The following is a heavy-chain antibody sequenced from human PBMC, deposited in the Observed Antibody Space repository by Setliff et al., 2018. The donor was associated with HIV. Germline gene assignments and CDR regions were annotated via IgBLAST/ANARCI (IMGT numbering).Heavy chain of an antibody. CDR3: ARVQFGAPISLVRGVLREPRYYYYMDV. CDR1: GGSIRSYY. V-gene: IGHV4-59*12. J-gene: IGHJ6*03. Sequence: SETLSLTCSVSGGSIRSYYWSWIRQSPGKGLEWIGYVMFGGGSNYSPIFKSRVAMSIDASKNQFSLRLSSVTAADTAVYYCARVQFGAPISLVRGVLREPRYYYYMDVWGKGTTVTVSS. D-gene: IGHD3-10*01. CDR2: VMFGGGS.